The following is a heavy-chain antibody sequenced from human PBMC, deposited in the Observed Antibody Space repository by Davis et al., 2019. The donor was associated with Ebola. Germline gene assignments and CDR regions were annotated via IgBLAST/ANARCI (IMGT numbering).Heavy chain of an antibody. J-gene: IGHJ4*02. CDR2: INRSGST. D-gene: IGHD6-19*01. CDR1: GGSFSGYY. Sequence: PSETLSLTCAVSGGSFSGYYWNWIRQPPGKGLEWIGEINRSGSTNYNPSLKSRVTISIDTSNNHFSLKLTSVSAADTAVYYCARAVPGKEDLDYWGQGILVTVSS. V-gene: IGHV4-34*01. CDR3: ARAVPGKEDLDY.